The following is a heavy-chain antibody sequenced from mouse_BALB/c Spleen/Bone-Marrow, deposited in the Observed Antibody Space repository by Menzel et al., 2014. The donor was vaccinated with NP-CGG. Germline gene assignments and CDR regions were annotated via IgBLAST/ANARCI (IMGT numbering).Heavy chain of an antibody. CDR2: ISSGSSTI. CDR3: AREGDYGNYWYFDV. J-gene: IGHJ1*01. Sequence: EVRGVESGGGLVQPGGSRKLSCAASGFTFSSFGMHWVRQAPEKGLEWVAYISSGSSTIYYADTVKGRFTISRDNPKNTLFLQMTSLRSEDTAMYYCAREGDYGNYWYFDVWGAGTTVTVSS. D-gene: IGHD2-1*01. V-gene: IGHV5-17*02. CDR1: GFTFSSFG.